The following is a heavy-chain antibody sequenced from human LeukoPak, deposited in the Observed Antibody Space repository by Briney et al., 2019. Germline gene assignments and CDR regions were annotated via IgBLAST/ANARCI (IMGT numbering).Heavy chain of an antibody. J-gene: IGHJ4*02. CDR1: GFTFSSYS. V-gene: IGHV3-21*01. D-gene: IGHD3-9*01. CDR3: AKDTVLRYFDWLLNLGKYFDY. Sequence: GGSLRLSCAASGFTFSSYSMNWVRQAPGKGLEWVSSISSSSSYIYYADSVKGRFTISRDNSKNTLYLQMNSLRAEDTAVYYCAKDTVLRYFDWLLNLGKYFDYWGQGTLVTVSS. CDR2: ISSSSSYI.